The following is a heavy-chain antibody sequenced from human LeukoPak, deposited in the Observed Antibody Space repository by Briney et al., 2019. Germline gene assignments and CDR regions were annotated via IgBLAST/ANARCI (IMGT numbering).Heavy chain of an antibody. Sequence: ASVKVSCKASGHTFNAYYLHWVRQAPGQGLEWMGWINPYSGAINYAQKFQGRVTLTRDTSISTAYMELSRLTSGDTAVYYCARDPKSQLLLDYWGQGTLVTVSS. CDR3: ARDPKSQLLLDY. J-gene: IGHJ4*02. V-gene: IGHV1-2*02. D-gene: IGHD2-2*01. CDR2: INPYSGAI. CDR1: GHTFNAYY.